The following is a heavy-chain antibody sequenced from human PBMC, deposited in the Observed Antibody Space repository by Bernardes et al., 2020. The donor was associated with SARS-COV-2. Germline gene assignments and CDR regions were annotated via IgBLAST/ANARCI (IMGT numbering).Heavy chain of an antibody. J-gene: IGHJ4*02. CDR1: RFTFSTYW. Sequence: GGSLRLSCAASRFTFSTYWMSWVRQAPGKGLEWVANIKPDGSDRYYVDSVKGRFTISRDNAKNSLFLQMNSLRAEDTAVYYCARAGYYFDSSGYLNHYFDYWGQGTLVTVSS. V-gene: IGHV3-7*01. CDR2: IKPDGSDR. CDR3: ARAGYYFDSSGYLNHYFDY. D-gene: IGHD3-22*01.